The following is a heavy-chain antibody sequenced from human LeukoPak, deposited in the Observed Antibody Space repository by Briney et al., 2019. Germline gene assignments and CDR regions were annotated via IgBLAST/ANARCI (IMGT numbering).Heavy chain of an antibody. CDR2: IYYSGST. J-gene: IGHJ4*02. V-gene: IGHV4-59*01. Sequence: PSETLSLTGTVSGGSISSYYWGWIRQPPGKGLEWIGYIYYSGSTNYNPSLKSRVTISVDTSKNQFSLKLSSVTAADTAVYYCARAHDFWSGYIDYWGQGTLVTVSS. CDR3: ARAHDFWSGYIDY. CDR1: GGSISSYY. D-gene: IGHD3-3*01.